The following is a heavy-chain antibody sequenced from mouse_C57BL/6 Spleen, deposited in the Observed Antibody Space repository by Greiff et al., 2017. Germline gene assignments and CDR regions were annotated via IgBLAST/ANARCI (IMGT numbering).Heavy chain of an antibody. V-gene: IGHV1-47*01. CDR2: FHPYNDDT. D-gene: IGHD1-1*01. Sequence: VQLQQSGAELVKPGASVKMSCKASGYTFTTYPIEWMKQNHGKSLEWIGNFHPYNDDTKYNEKFKGKATLTVEKSSSTVYLELSRLTSDDSAVYYCAIYYYGSSWYFDVWGTGTTVTVSS. J-gene: IGHJ1*03. CDR3: AIYYYGSSWYFDV. CDR1: GYTFTTYP.